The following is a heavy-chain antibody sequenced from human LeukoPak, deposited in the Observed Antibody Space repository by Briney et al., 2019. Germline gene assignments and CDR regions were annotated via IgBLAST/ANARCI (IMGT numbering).Heavy chain of an antibody. CDR3: ARGGELGLDY. Sequence: GGSLRLSCAASGFTFRSYWMSWVRQAPGKGLEWVANIKEDESEKYYVDSVKGRFTISRDNAKNSLYLQMNSLRVEDTAVYYCARGGELGLDYWGQGTLVTVSS. D-gene: IGHD1-26*01. CDR2: IKEDESEK. CDR1: GFTFRSYW. V-gene: IGHV3-7*01. J-gene: IGHJ4*02.